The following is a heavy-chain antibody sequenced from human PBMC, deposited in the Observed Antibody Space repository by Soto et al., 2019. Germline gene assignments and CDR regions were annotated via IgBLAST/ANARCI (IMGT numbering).Heavy chain of an antibody. J-gene: IGHJ6*03. V-gene: IGHV3-33*01. D-gene: IGHD6-19*01. CDR1: GFTFSSYG. CDR3: ARAPVAGNGYYYYYYYMDV. CDR2: IWYDGSNK. Sequence: LRLSCAASGFTFSSYGMHWVRQAPGKGLEWVAVIWYDGSNKYYADSVKGRFTISRDNSKNTLYLQMNSLRAEDTAVYYCARAPVAGNGYYYYYYYMDVWGKGTTVTVSS.